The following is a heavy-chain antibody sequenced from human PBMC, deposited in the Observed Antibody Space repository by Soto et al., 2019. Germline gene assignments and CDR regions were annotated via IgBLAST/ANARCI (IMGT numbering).Heavy chain of an antibody. CDR2: IYWDDDK. CDR1: GFSLSTSGVG. V-gene: IGHV2-5*02. CDR3: AHNSDSSSSLDPRNFDY. D-gene: IGHD6-6*01. Sequence: QITLKESGPTLVKPTQTLTLTCTFSGFSLSTSGVGVGWIRQPPGKALEWLALIYWDDDKRYSPSLKSRLTINKDTSKNQVVLTMNNMDPVDTATYYCAHNSDSSSSLDPRNFDYWGQGTLVTVSS. J-gene: IGHJ4*02.